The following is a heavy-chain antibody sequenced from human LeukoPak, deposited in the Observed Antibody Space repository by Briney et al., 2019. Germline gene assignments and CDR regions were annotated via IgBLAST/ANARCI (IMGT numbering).Heavy chain of an antibody. CDR1: GGTFSSYA. V-gene: IGHV1-69*01. CDR3: ARVTGSGPGAFDI. CDR2: IIPIFGTA. Sequence: GFSVKVSCKASGGTFSSYAISWVRQAPGQGLEWMGGIIPIFGTANYAQKFQGRVTITADESTSTAYMELSSLRSEDTAVYYCARVTGSGPGAFDIWGQGTMVTVSS. J-gene: IGHJ3*02. D-gene: IGHD3-10*01.